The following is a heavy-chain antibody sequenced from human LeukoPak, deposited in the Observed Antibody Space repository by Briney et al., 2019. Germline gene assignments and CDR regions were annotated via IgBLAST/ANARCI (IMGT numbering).Heavy chain of an antibody. D-gene: IGHD3-22*01. Sequence: PSETLSLTCTVSGGSISSSSYYWSWIRQPAGKGLEWIGRIYTSGSTNYNPSLKSRVTMSVDTSKNQFSLKLSSVTAADTAVYYCARGYYDSSGYYQYLDYWGQGTLVTVSS. CDR2: IYTSGST. J-gene: IGHJ4*02. V-gene: IGHV4-61*02. CDR3: ARGYYDSSGYYQYLDY. CDR1: GGSISSSSYY.